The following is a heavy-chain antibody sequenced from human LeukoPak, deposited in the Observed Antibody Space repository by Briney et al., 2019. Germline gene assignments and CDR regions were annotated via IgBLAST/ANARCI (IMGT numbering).Heavy chain of an antibody. J-gene: IGHJ5*02. V-gene: IGHV1-69*05. CDR2: IIPIFGTA. CDR3: ARDARHRYCSSTSCYRGWLDP. Sequence: SVKVSCKAARGTFSSYAISWVRQAPGQGLEWMGGIIPIFGTANYAQKFQGRVTITTDESTSTAYLELSSLRSEDTAVYYCARDARHRYCSSTSCYRGWLDPWGQGTLVTVSS. CDR1: RGTFSSYA. D-gene: IGHD2-2*01.